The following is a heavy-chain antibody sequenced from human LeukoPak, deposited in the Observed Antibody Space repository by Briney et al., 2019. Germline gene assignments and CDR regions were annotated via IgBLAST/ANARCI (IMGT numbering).Heavy chain of an antibody. CDR3: ARDHLANLASRLFDP. Sequence: SETLSLTCTVSGYSISSDYYWGWIRQPPGKGLEWIGSVHHSGRTYYNPSLKSRVTISVDTSKNQFSLKLNSVTAADTAVYYCARDHLANLASRLFDPWGQGTLVTVSS. D-gene: IGHD3-3*01. CDR1: GYSISSDYY. V-gene: IGHV4-38-2*02. CDR2: VHHSGRT. J-gene: IGHJ5*02.